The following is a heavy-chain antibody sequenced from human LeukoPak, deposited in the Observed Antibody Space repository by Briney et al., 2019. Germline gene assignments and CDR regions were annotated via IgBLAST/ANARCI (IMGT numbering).Heavy chain of an antibody. Sequence: HPGGSLRLSCAASGFTFSSYAMSWVRQAPGKGLEWVSAISGSGGTTYYADSVKGRFTISRDNSKNTLYLQMNSLRAEDTAVYYCAKPLIAVAGPASDYWGQGTLVTVSS. CDR2: ISGSGGTT. CDR1: GFTFSSYA. D-gene: IGHD6-19*01. V-gene: IGHV3-23*01. CDR3: AKPLIAVAGPASDY. J-gene: IGHJ4*02.